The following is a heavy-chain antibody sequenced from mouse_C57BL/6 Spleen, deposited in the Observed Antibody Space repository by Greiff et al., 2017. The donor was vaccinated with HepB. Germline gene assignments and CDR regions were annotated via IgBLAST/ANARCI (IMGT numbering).Heavy chain of an antibody. CDR3: ARHWYDYDGTWFAY. CDR1: GFTFSSYG. J-gene: IGHJ3*01. D-gene: IGHD2-4*01. V-gene: IGHV5-6*01. Sequence: EVKLMESGGDLVKPGGSLKLSCAASGFTFSSYGMSWVRQTPDKRLEWVATISSGGSYTYYPDSVKGRFTISRDNAKNTLYLQMSSLKSEDTAMYYCARHWYDYDGTWFAYWGQGTLVTVSA. CDR2: ISSGGSYT.